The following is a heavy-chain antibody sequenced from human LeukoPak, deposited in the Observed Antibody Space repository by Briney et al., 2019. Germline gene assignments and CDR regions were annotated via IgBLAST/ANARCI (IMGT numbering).Heavy chain of an antibody. CDR2: IYESGDT. J-gene: IGHJ4*02. D-gene: IGHD5-12*01. CDR1: GGSFSGYY. V-gene: IGHV4-59*08. CDR3: ARHFLRGGFDS. Sequence: PSETLSLTCAVYGGSFSGYYWSWIRQPPGKGLEWIAYIYESGDTSYNPSLKSRVTISLDTSKNKFSLRLNSVTAADTAVYYCARHFLRGGFDSWGQGTLVTVSS.